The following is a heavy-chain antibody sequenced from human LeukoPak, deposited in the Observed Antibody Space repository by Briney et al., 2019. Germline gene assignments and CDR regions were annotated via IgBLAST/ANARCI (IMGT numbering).Heavy chain of an antibody. V-gene: IGHV3-48*01. J-gene: IGHJ4*02. CDR3: ARAGGGDC. CDR1: GFTFSSYS. Sequence: GGSLRLSCAASGFTFSSYSMNWVRQTPGKGLEWVSYISSSSSTIYYADSVKGRFTISRDNAKNSLYLQMNSLRAEDTAVYYCARAGGGDCWGQGTLVTVSS. CDR2: ISSSSSTI. D-gene: IGHD3-16*01.